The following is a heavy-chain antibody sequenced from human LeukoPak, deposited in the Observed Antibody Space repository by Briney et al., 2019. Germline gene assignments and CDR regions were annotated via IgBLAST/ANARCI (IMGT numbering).Heavy chain of an antibody. CDR2: ISGSGGST. V-gene: IGHV3-23*01. CDR1: VFTFSSYA. J-gene: IGHJ4*02. CDR3: AKGTYSSSPRDY. Sequence: GESLRLSCAASVFTFSSYAMSCVRQAPGKGLEWVSGISGSGGSTYYAGSVKGRFTISRDNSKNTLYLQMNSLRAEDTAVYYCAKGTYSSSPRDYWGQGTLVTVSS. D-gene: IGHD6-6*01.